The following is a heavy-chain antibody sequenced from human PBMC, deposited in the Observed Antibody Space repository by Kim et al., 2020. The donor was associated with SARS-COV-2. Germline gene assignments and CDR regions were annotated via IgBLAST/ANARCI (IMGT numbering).Heavy chain of an antibody. J-gene: IGHJ4*02. D-gene: IGHD3-9*01. CDR2: INHSGST. CDR1: GGSFSGYY. V-gene: IGHV4-34*01. Sequence: SETLSLTCAVYGGSFSGYYWSWIRQPPGKGLEWIGEINHSGSTNYNPSLKSRVTISVDTSKNQFSLKLSSVTAADTAVYYCARGRILTGCIDYWGQGTLVTVSS. CDR3: ARGRILTGCIDY.